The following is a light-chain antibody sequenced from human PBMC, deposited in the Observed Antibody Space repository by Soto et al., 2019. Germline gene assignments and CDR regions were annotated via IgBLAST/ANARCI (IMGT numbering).Light chain of an antibody. V-gene: IGKV3-15*01. CDR1: QSISSN. Sequence: IVMTQSPATLSLSPGEKATLSCRASQSISSNFAWFQKKPGQVPRLLISGASNRATGVSARFSGSGSGTEFTLTISSLQYEDVAVYYCQQDHYRVTFGQGTKVEIK. CDR3: QQDHYRVT. J-gene: IGKJ1*01. CDR2: GAS.